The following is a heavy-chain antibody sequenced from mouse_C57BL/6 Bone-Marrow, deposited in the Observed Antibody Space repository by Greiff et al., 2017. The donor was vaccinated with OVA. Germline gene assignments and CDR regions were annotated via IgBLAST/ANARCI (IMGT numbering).Heavy chain of an antibody. CDR3: TFYGYYLAY. CDR1: GFNIKDDY. Sequence: VQLQQSGAELVRPGASVKLSCTASGFNIKDDYMHWVKQRPEKGLEWIGWIDPENGDTEYASKFQGKATITADTSSNTAYLQLSSLTSEDTAVYYCTFYGYYLAYWGQGTLVTVSA. CDR2: IDPENGDT. D-gene: IGHD2-3*01. J-gene: IGHJ3*01. V-gene: IGHV14-4*01.